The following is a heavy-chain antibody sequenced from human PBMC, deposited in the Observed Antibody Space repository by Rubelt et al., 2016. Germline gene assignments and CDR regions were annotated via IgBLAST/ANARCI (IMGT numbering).Heavy chain of an antibody. Sequence: EVQLVESGGGLVQPGGSLRLSCAASGFTFSTYAMSWVRQAPGKGLEWVSAISTSGGSTYYADYVKGRFTISRDNSKNTLYLQMTSLRTEDTAVYDCAKSRGSSSLSAFDIWGEGTMVTVSS. CDR1: GFTFSTYA. CDR3: AKSRGSSSLSAFDI. V-gene: IGHV3-23*04. CDR2: ISTSGGST. J-gene: IGHJ3*02. D-gene: IGHD6-13*01.